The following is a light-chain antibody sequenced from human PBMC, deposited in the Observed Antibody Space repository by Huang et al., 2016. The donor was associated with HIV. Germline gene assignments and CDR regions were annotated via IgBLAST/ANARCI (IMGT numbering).Light chain of an antibody. CDR1: QSVNTN. J-gene: IGKJ2*01. CDR3: QQYNKWPPEYT. V-gene: IGKV3-15*01. CDR2: AAS. Sequence: VMMSQSPATLAASPGERVTLSCGASQSVNTNLAWYQQKPGPPPRLLIYAASTRATGVPARFAGSGSGTEVTLTIDSLQSDDFAVYYCQQYNKWPPEYTFGQGTRLEIK.